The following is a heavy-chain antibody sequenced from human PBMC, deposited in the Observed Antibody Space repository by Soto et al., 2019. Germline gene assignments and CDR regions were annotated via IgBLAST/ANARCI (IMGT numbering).Heavy chain of an antibody. CDR2: IYYSGST. CDR1: GGSISSSSYY. D-gene: IGHD3-10*01. V-gene: IGHV4-39*01. Sequence: SETLSLTCTVSGGSISSSSYYWGWIRQPPGKGLEWIGSIYYSGSTYYNPSLKSRVTISVDTSKNQFSLKLSSVTAADTAVYYCARIITMVRGVIPQDMNWFDPWGQGTLVTVSS. J-gene: IGHJ5*02. CDR3: ARIITMVRGVIPQDMNWFDP.